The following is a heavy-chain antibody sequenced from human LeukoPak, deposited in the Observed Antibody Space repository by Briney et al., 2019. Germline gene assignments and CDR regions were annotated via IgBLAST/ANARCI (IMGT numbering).Heavy chain of an antibody. CDR3: ARRLRDYDILTGYLDP. J-gene: IGHJ5*02. D-gene: IGHD3-9*01. V-gene: IGHV1-18*01. CDR1: GYTFTSYG. CDR2: ISAYNGNT. Sequence: ASVKVSCKASGYTFTSYGISWVRQAPGQGLEWMGWISAYNGNTNYAQKLQGRVTMTTDTSTSTAYMELRSLRSDDTAVYYCARRLRDYDILTGYLDPWGQGTLVTVSS.